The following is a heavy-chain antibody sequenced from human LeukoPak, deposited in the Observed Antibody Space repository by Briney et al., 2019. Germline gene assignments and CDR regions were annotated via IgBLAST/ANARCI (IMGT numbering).Heavy chain of an antibody. D-gene: IGHD3-22*01. V-gene: IGHV3-23*01. CDR3: AKDRYMIVVVINYFDY. Sequence: GGSLRLSCAASGFTFSSYAMSWVRQAPGKGLKWVSAISGSGGSTYYADSVKGRFTISRDNSKNTLYLQMNSLRAEDTAVYYCAKDRYMIVVVINYFDYWGQGTLVTVSS. CDR1: GFTFSSYA. J-gene: IGHJ4*02. CDR2: ISGSGGST.